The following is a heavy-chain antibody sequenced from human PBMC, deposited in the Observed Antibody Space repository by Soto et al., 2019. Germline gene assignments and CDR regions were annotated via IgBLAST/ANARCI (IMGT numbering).Heavy chain of an antibody. J-gene: IGHJ4*02. D-gene: IGHD3-10*01. CDR1: GFTFSSYA. CDR3: AKGLWFGKYYMDY. Sequence: GGSLRLSCAASGFTFSSYAMSCVRQAPGNGLEWVSAISGSGGSTYYADSVKGWFTISRDNSKNTLYLQMNSLRAEDTAVYYCAKGLWFGKYYMDYWGQGTMVTVSS. CDR2: ISGSGGST. V-gene: IGHV3-23*01.